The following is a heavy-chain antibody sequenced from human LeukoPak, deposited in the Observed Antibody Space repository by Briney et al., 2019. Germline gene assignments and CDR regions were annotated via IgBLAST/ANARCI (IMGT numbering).Heavy chain of an antibody. V-gene: IGHV3-64D*06. CDR2: IYSDGSRT. D-gene: IGHD3-22*01. CDR3: ARDTPYYYDSSGYYYTSGAFDI. J-gene: IGHJ3*02. CDR1: GFTFSSFA. Sequence: GGSLRLSCAASGFTFSSFAMHWVRQAPGKGLEYLSAIYSDGSRTYYADSVKGRFTISRDNSKNTLYFEMSSLRAEDTAVYYCARDTPYYYDSSGYYYTSGAFDIWGQGTMVTVSS.